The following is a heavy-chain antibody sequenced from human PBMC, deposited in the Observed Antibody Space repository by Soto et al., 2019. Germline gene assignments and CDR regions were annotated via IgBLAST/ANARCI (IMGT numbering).Heavy chain of an antibody. D-gene: IGHD1-26*01. CDR1: GFTFSNYG. J-gene: IGHJ6*02. CDR3: ASDLVGASDSYGLDV. CDR2: IWHDGNNK. Sequence: QPGGSLRLSCAASGFTFSNYGMHWVRQAPGKGLEWVAIIWHDGNNKYYADSVRGRFITSRDNSKNRLYLQMNSLRAEDTAVYYCASDLVGASDSYGLDVWGQGTPVTVSS. V-gene: IGHV3-33*01.